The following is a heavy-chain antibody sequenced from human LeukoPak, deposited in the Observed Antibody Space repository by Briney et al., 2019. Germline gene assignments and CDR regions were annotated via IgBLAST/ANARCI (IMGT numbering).Heavy chain of an antibody. CDR2: MNPNSGNT. V-gene: IGHV1-8*03. D-gene: IGHD3-22*01. J-gene: IGHJ5*02. Sequence: ASVKVSCKGSGYTFTSYDINWVRQATGQGLEWMGWMNPNSGNTGYAQKFQGRVTITRNTSISTAYMELSSLRSEDTAVYYCARGSHDSSGYRFDPWGQGTLVTVSS. CDR1: GYTFTSYD. CDR3: ARGSHDSSGYRFDP.